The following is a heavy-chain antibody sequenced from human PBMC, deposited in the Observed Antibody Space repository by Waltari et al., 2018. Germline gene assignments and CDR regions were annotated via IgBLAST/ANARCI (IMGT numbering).Heavy chain of an antibody. V-gene: IGHV3-53*01. Sequence: EVQLVASGGALIQPGGSLRLLCAVYGFFVSSHYLTWFRQAPGKGLEWVSVIHSEYNDGNTHYADSVKGRFTISRDSSKNTVYLQLNNVRAEDTAVYFCARDRRYAHSRGYFDYWGRGTLVTVSA. CDR2: IHSEYNDGNT. D-gene: IGHD3-16*01. CDR1: GFFVSSHY. CDR3: ARDRRYAHSRGYFDY. J-gene: IGHJ4*02.